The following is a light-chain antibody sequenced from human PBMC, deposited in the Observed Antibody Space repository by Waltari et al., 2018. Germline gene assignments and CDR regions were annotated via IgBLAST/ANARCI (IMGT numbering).Light chain of an antibody. CDR1: KLGDKY. V-gene: IGLV3-1*01. J-gene: IGLJ2*01. CDR2: QDS. CDR3: QAWDSSTVV. Sequence: SYALTQPPSVSVSPGQTASITCSGDKLGDKYVSWYQLKPGQSPVLVIYQDSQRPSGIPERFSGSNSGNTATLTISGTQAMDEADYYCQAWDSSTVVFGGGTKLTVL.